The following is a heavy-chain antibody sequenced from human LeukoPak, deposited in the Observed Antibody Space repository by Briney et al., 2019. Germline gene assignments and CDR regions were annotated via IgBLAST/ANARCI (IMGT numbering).Heavy chain of an antibody. CDR2: IYYSGST. J-gene: IGHJ4*02. V-gene: IGHV4-59*01. Sequence: SETLSLTCTVSGGSISSYYWSWIRQPPGKGLEWIGYIYYSGSTNYNPSLKGRVTISVDTSKNQFSLKLSSVTAADTAVYYCARDVVRGAKARYFDYWGQGTLVTVSS. D-gene: IGHD3-10*01. CDR1: GGSISSYY. CDR3: ARDVVRGAKARYFDY.